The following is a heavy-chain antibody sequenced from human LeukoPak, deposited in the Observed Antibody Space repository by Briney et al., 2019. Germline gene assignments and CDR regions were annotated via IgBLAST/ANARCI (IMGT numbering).Heavy chain of an antibody. CDR1: GGSLSSYY. V-gene: IGHV4-59*08. CDR3: ARHTAGSGIAARPDY. J-gene: IGHJ4*02. CDR2: IYYSGST. D-gene: IGHD6-6*01. Sequence: SETLSLTCTVSGGSLSSYYWSWIRQPPGKGLEWIGYIYYSGSTNYNPSLKSRVTISVDTTKNQFSLKLSSVTAADTAVYYCARHTAGSGIAARPDYWGQGTLVTVSS.